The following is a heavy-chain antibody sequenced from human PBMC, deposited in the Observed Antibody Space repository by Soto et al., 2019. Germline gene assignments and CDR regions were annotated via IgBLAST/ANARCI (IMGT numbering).Heavy chain of an antibody. CDR1: GDSVSSISAA. J-gene: IGHJ3*02. CDR2: TYYRSKWYH. D-gene: IGHD3-3*01. V-gene: IGHV6-1*01. Sequence: SQTLSLTCAISGDSVSSISAAWNWFRQSPSRGLEWLGRTYYRSKWYHDYAVSVKGRITINPDTSKNQFSLQLNSVTPEDTAVYYCASLDFWSGYYRDAFDIWGQGTMVTVSS. CDR3: ASLDFWSGYYRDAFDI.